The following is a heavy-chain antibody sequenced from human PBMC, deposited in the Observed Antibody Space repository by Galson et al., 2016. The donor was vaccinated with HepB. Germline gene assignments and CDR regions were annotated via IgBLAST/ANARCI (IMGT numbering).Heavy chain of an antibody. V-gene: IGHV4-59*02. J-gene: IGHJ4*02. Sequence: SETLSLTCSVSAGSVNGYYWSWLRQPPGKGLQWIGYIFHTGKTAYSPTLKSRVTISVDKSKNQFSLQLRSVTAADTAVYYCARGLGSLIYWSPGTLVTVSP. CDR1: AGSVNGYY. CDR2: IFHTGKT. CDR3: ARGLGSLIY. D-gene: IGHD5/OR15-5a*01.